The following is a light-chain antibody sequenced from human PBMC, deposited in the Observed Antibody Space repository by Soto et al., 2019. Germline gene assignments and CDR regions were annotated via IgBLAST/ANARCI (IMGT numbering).Light chain of an antibody. CDR2: KAS. Sequence: DIQMTQSPSTLSASVGDRFTITCRASQSISSWLAWYQQKPGKAPKLLIYKASSLEGGVPSRFSGSGSGTDFTLTISSLQADDFATYYCQQYNNYWTFGQGTKVEIK. J-gene: IGKJ1*01. V-gene: IGKV1-5*03. CDR3: QQYNNYWT. CDR1: QSISSW.